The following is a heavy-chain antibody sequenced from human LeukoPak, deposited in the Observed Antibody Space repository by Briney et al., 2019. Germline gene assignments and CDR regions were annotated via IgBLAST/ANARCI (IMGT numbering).Heavy chain of an antibody. V-gene: IGHV1-69*05. CDR1: GYTFTSYG. J-gene: IGHJ6*03. D-gene: IGHD1-26*01. CDR2: IIPIFGTA. CDR3: ARFRRGSYSGAYYYYMDV. Sequence: GASVKVSCKASGYTFTSYGISWVRQAPGQGLEWMGGIIPIFGTANYAQKFQGRVTITTDESTSTAYMELSSLRSEDTAVYYCARFRRGSYSGAYYYYMDVWGKGTTVTVSS.